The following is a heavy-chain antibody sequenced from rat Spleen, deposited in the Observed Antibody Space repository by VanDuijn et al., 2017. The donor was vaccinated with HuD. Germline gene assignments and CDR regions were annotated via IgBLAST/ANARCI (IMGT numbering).Heavy chain of an antibody. D-gene: IGHD5-1*01. CDR3: AWGWFAY. Sequence: EVQLVESGGGLVQPGRSLKFSCAASGITFSNYAMAWVRQAPTKGLEWVATISYDGSSTYYRDSVKGRFTISRDNAKSTLYLQMNSLQTEDTAMYFCAWGWFAYWGQGTLVTVSS. CDR2: ISYDGSST. J-gene: IGHJ3*01. V-gene: IGHV5-29*01. CDR1: GITFSNYA.